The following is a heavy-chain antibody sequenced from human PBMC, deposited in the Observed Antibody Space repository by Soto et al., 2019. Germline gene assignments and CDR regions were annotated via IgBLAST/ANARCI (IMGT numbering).Heavy chain of an antibody. CDR1: GGSFSGYT. Sequence: SETLSLTCAVYGGSFSGYTWAWIRQPPGKALEWIGHTYHSGNPYYNPSLKSRVTVSVDTSKNQFSLKLTSVTAADTAVYYCARDKITGLFDYWGQGTLVTVSS. CDR3: ARDKITGLFDY. CDR2: TYHSGNP. J-gene: IGHJ4*02. D-gene: IGHD2-8*02. V-gene: IGHV4-34*01.